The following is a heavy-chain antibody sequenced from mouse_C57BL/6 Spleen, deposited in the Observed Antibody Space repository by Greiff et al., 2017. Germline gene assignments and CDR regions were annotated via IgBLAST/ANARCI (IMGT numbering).Heavy chain of an antibody. CDR2: IDPSDSYT. V-gene: IGHV1-69*01. CDR3: ARTHSEGVAY. J-gene: IGHJ3*01. CDR1: GYTFTSYW. Sequence: QVQLQQPGAELVMPGASVKLSCKASGYTFTSYWMHWVKQRPGQGLEWIGEIDPSDSYTNYNQKFKGKFTLTVDKSSSAADMQLSSLTSEDSAVYYCARTHSEGVAYWGQGTLVTVSA.